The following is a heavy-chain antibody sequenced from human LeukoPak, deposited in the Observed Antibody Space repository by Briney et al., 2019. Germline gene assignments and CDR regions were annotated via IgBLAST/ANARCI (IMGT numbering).Heavy chain of an antibody. Sequence: GASVKVSCKASGHTFTGYYMHWVRQAPGQGLEWMGWINPNSGGTNYAQKFQGRVTMTRDTSISTAYMELSRLRSDDTAVYYCARGPTRLLWFGGSDYWGQGTLVTVSS. J-gene: IGHJ4*02. D-gene: IGHD3-10*01. CDR3: ARGPTRLLWFGGSDY. CDR1: GHTFTGYY. V-gene: IGHV1-2*02. CDR2: INPNSGGT.